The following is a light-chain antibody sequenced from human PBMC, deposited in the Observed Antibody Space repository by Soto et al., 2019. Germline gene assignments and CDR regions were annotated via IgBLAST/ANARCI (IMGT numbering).Light chain of an antibody. Sequence: DIQMTQSPSTLSASVGDRVTITCRASQSISSWLAWYQQKPGKAPKLLIYAASSLQSGVPSRFSGSGSGTDSSLTISSLQPEDIDPYYCQQHDDPPFTFGGGTKVDIK. V-gene: IGKV1-5*01. J-gene: IGKJ4*01. CDR2: AAS. CDR3: QQHDDPPFT. CDR1: QSISSW.